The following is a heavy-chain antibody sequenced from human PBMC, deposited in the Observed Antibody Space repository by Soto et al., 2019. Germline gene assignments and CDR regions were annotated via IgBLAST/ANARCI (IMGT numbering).Heavy chain of an antibody. CDR3: AHKGPEDWPLDY. Sequence: QITLKESGPTLVRPTQTLTLTCAFSGFSLSTSGVGVGWIRQPPGKALEWLAVIYWDDSKHYSTSLRSRLTTTTDTTKNHVVLTMTNMDPMDTGAYYCAHKGPEDWPLDYWGQGTLVTVSS. CDR1: GFSLSTSGVG. D-gene: IGHD3-9*01. V-gene: IGHV2-5*02. J-gene: IGHJ4*02. CDR2: IYWDDSK.